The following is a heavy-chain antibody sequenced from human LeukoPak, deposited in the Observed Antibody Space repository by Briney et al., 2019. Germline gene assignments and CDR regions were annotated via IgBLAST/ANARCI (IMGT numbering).Heavy chain of an antibody. CDR1: GFTFSSYW. CDR2: IKEDGGGK. CDR3: ARGGGRHVEY. D-gene: IGHD2/OR15-2a*01. Sequence: GGSLRLSCAASGFTFSSYWMSWVRQAPGKGLEWVANIKEDGGGKNYVDSVKGRFTISRDNAKNSLYLQMNSLRAEDTAVYYCARGGGRHVEYWGQGNLVTVSS. V-gene: IGHV3-7*05. J-gene: IGHJ4*02.